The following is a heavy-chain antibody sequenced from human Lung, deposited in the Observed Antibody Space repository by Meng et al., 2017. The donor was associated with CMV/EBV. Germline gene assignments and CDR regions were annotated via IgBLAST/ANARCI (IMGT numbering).Heavy chain of an antibody. J-gene: IGHJ4*02. D-gene: IGHD4-23*01. CDR3: ARLGARGGNSLIDS. CDR1: GYSISSGYY. CDR2: IYHPDTT. Sequence: SXTLSLXCTVSGYSISSGYYWGWIRQPPGKGLEWIGAIYHPDTTSYKPSLKGRAVISMVAPRDQFTLKLSSVTAATTAVYFCARLGARGGNSLIDSLGQGXLVTVSS. V-gene: IGHV4-38-2*02.